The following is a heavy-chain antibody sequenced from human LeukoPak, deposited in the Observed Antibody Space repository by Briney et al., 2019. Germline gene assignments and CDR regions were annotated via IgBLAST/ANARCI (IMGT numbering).Heavy chain of an antibody. CDR3: ARPRCSGGSCYSAFDY. D-gene: IGHD2-15*01. Sequence: PSETLSLTCAVSGYSISSGYYGGWIRQPPGKGLEWIGSIYHSGSTYYNPSLKSRVTISVDTSKNQFSLKLSSVTAADTAVYYCARPRCSGGSCYSAFDYWGQGTLVTVSS. CDR1: GYSISSGYY. V-gene: IGHV4-38-2*01. CDR2: IYHSGST. J-gene: IGHJ4*02.